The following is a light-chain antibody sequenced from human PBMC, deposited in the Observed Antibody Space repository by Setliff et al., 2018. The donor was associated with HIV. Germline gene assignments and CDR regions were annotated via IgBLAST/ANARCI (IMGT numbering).Light chain of an antibody. V-gene: IGLV2-14*03. CDR3: SSYTSNNSGV. Sequence: QSALTQPASVSGSPGQSITISCTGTSSDVGGYNYVSWYQQHPGKAPKLMIYDVTNRPSGVSNRFSGSNSGNTASLTISGPQAEDEADYYCSSYTSNNSGVFGTGTKVTVL. J-gene: IGLJ1*01. CDR1: SSDVGGYNY. CDR2: DVT.